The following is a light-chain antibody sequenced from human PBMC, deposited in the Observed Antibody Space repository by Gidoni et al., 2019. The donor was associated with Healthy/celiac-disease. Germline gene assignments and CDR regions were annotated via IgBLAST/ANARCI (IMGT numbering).Light chain of an antibody. J-gene: IGKJ1*01. CDR3: QQSYSTPWT. CDR1: QCISSY. Sequence: DIQMTQSPSSLSASVGDRVTITSRASQCISSYLNWYQQKPGKAPKLLIYAASSLQSGVPSRFSGSGSGTDFTLTISSLQPEDFATYYCQQSYSTPWTFXQXTKVEIK. V-gene: IGKV1-39*01. CDR2: AAS.